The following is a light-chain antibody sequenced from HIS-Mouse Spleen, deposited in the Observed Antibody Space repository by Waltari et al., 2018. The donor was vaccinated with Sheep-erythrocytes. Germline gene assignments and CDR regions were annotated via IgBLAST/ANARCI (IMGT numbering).Light chain of an antibody. V-gene: IGLV2-23*01. CDR2: EGS. CDR3: CSYAGSSTWV. CDR1: SSDVGSYNL. Sequence: QSALTQPASVSGSPGQSITISCTGTSSDVGSYNLVSWYQQHPGKAPKLMIYEGSKRPSGVCSRFSCSKAGNTASLTISGLQAEDEADYYCCSYAGSSTWVFGGGTKLTVL. J-gene: IGLJ3*02.